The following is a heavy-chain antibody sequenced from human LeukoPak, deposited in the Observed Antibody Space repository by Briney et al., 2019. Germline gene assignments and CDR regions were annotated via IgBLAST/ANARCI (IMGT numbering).Heavy chain of an antibody. J-gene: IGHJ2*01. CDR3: ARVGGSSWYGRFFDL. V-gene: IGHV3-7*01. CDR1: GFTFSSYW. CDR2: IKQDGSEK. D-gene: IGHD6-13*01. Sequence: GGSLRLSCAASGFTFSSYWMSWVRQAPGKGLEWVANIKQDGSEKYYVDSVKGRFTISRDNAKNSLYLEMNTLRAEDTAVYYCARVGGSSWYGRFFDLWGRGTLVTVSS.